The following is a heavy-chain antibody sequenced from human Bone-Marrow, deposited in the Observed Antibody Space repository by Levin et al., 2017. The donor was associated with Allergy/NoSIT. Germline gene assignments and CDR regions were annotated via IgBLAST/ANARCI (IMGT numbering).Heavy chain of an antibody. CDR1: GYTFTSYG. V-gene: IGHV1-18*01. J-gene: IGHJ3*02. Sequence: GASVKVSCKASGYTFTSYGISWVRQAPGQGLEWMGWISAYNGNTNYAQKLQGRVTMTTDTSTSTAYMELRSLRSDDTAVYYCARDHYCSSTSCYDDEAFDIWGQGTMVTVSS. CDR2: ISAYNGNT. D-gene: IGHD2-2*01. CDR3: ARDHYCSSTSCYDDEAFDI.